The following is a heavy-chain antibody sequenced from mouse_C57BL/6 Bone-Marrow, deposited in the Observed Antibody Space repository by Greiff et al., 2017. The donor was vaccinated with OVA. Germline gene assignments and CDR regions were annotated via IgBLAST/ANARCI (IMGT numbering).Heavy chain of an antibody. V-gene: IGHV1-54*01. J-gene: IGHJ2*01. CDR2: INPGRGGT. Sequence: QVQLKQSGAELVRPGTSVKVSCKASGYAFTNYLIEWVKQRPGQGLEWIGVINPGRGGTNYNEKFKGKAPLTADKSARTAYMQLRSLAYEDSAVYFCARERGNYFDYWGQGTTLTVSS. CDR3: ARERGNYFDY. CDR1: GYAFTNYL.